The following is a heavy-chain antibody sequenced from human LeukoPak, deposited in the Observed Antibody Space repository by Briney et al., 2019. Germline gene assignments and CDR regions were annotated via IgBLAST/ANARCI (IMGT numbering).Heavy chain of an antibody. V-gene: IGHV1-8*01. CDR3: ARVPRELGAY. D-gene: IGHD3-16*01. Sequence: ASVKVSCKASGYTFTSYDINWVRQATGQGLEWMGFMNPSSGNTVYAQKFQGRVTMTRDTSISTAYMELSSLRSDDTALYYCARVPRELGAYWGQGTLVTVSS. CDR1: GYTFTSYD. CDR2: MNPSSGNT. J-gene: IGHJ4*02.